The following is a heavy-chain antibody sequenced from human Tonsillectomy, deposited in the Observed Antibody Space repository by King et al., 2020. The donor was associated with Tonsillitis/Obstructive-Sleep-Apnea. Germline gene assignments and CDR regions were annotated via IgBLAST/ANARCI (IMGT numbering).Heavy chain of an antibody. D-gene: IGHD2-15*01. Sequence: QLVQSGAEVKKPGSSVKVSCKASGGTFSSYAISWVRQAPGQGLEWMGGIIPIFGTANYAQKFQGRVTIPADRSTSTAYMELSSLRSEDTAVYYCARGLLGYCSGGSCYSYFQHWGQGTLVTVSS. J-gene: IGHJ1*01. CDR3: ARGLLGYCSGGSCYSYFQH. CDR1: GGTFSSYA. CDR2: IIPIFGTA. V-gene: IGHV1-69*06.